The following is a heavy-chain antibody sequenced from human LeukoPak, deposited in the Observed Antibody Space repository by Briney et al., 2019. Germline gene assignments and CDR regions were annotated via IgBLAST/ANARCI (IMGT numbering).Heavy chain of an antibody. CDR3: AKVGAALVTSYYYYYMDV. Sequence: PGGSLRLSCAASGFTFSSYGMHWVRQAPGKGLEWVAVISYDGSNKYYADSVKGRFTISRDNSKNTLYLQMNSLRAEDTAVYYCAKVGAALVTSYYYYYMDVWGKGTTVTVSS. CDR1: GFTFSSYG. J-gene: IGHJ6*03. D-gene: IGHD3-10*01. CDR2: ISYDGSNK. V-gene: IGHV3-30*18.